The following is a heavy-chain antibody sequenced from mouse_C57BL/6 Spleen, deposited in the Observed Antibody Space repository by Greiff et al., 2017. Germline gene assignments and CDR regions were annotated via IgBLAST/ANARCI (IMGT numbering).Heavy chain of an antibody. CDR3: ARHEDGYYPFAY. D-gene: IGHD2-3*01. V-gene: IGHV5-6*02. CDR2: ISSGGSYT. Sequence: DVKLVESGGDLVKPGGSLKLSCAASGFTFSSYGMSWVRQTPDKRLEWVATISSGGSYTYYPDSVKGRFTISRDNAKNTLYLQMSSLKSEDTAMYYCARHEDGYYPFAYWGQGTLVTVSA. J-gene: IGHJ3*01. CDR1: GFTFSSYG.